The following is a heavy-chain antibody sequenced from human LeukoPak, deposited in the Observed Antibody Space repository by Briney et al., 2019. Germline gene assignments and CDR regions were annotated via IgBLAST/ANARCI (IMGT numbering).Heavy chain of an antibody. J-gene: IGHJ4*02. D-gene: IGHD3-22*01. V-gene: IGHV3-23*01. Sequence: GGSLRLSCAASGFTFSSYAMSWVRQAPGKGLEWVSAISGSGGSTYYADSEKGRFTISRDNSKNTLYLQMNSLRAEDTAVYYCAKATTYYYDSSGYPTYFDYWGQGTLVTVSS. CDR1: GFTFSSYA. CDR3: AKATTYYYDSSGYPTYFDY. CDR2: ISGSGGST.